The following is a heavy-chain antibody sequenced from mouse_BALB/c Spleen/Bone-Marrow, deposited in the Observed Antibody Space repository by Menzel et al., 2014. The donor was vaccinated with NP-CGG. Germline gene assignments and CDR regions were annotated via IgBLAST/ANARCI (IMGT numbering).Heavy chain of an antibody. V-gene: IGHV14-3*02. CDR2: IDPANGNT. CDR3: ANDWFAY. D-gene: IGHD2-3*01. CDR1: GFNIKDTY. Sequence: EVQVVGSGAELVKPGASVKLSCTASGFNIKDTYMHWVKQRPEQGLEWIGRIDPANGNTKYDPKFQGKATITADTSSNTAHLHLSSLTSEDTAVYYCANDWFAYWGQGTLVTVSA. J-gene: IGHJ3*01.